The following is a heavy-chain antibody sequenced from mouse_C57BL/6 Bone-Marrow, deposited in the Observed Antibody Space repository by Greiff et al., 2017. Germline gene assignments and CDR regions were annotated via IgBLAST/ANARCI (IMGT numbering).Heavy chain of an antibody. CDR1: GFTFSDYG. V-gene: IGHV5-17*01. Sequence: DVMLVESGGGLVKPGGSLTLSCAASGFTFSDYGMHWVRQAPEKGLEWVAYISSGSSTIYYADTVKGRFTISRDNAKNTLFLQMTSLRSEDTAMYYCARVKWLRYYAMDYWSQGTSVTVCS. CDR2: ISSGSSTI. CDR3: ARVKWLRYYAMDY. J-gene: IGHJ4*01. D-gene: IGHD2-2*01.